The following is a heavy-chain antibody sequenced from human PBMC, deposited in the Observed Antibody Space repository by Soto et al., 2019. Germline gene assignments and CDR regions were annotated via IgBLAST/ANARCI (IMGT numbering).Heavy chain of an antibody. J-gene: IGHJ4*02. CDR2: IYHSGST. CDR1: GGSIISSNW. Sequence: LSLTCAVSGGSIISSNWWNWVRQPPGKGLEWIGEIYHSGSTYYKPSLKSRVAMSVDTSKNQFSLKLASATAADTAVYYCARRDWSGSTSHFYFDYWGQGVLVTVSS. V-gene: IGHV4-4*02. D-gene: IGHD3-9*01. CDR3: ARRDWSGSTSHFYFDY.